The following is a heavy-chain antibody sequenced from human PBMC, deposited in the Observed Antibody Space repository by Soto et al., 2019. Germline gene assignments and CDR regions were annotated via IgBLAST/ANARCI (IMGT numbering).Heavy chain of an antibody. J-gene: IGHJ4*02. CDR1: GDSINSGDYN. CDR3: ATRDY. V-gene: IGHV4-31*03. CDR2: IYLRWTI. Sequence: QVQLQASGPGLVKPSQTMSLTCTVSGDSINSGDYNWNWIRQHPGKGLEWIGYIYLRWTIHYNPSLQSRVAISVDPSKIQFSLELRSVTAADTAVYYIATRDYWGQGNLVTVSS.